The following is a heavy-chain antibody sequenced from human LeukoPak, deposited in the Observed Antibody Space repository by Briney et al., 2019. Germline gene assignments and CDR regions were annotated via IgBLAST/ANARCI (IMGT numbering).Heavy chain of an antibody. CDR1: GFTFSSYG. CDR3: ARDKLMGDSYFDH. V-gene: IGHV3-7*01. Sequence: GGTLRLSCAASGFTFSSYGMSWVRQAPGKGLEWVANIKQDGSEKYYVDSVKGRFTISRDNAKTSLYLQMNSLRAEDTAMYYCARDKLMGDSYFDHWGQGTLVTVSS. CDR2: IKQDGSEK. D-gene: IGHD2-21*02. J-gene: IGHJ4*02.